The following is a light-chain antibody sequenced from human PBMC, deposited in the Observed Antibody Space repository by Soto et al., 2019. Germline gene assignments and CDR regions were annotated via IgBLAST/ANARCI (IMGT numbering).Light chain of an antibody. CDR1: SSDVGGYNY. J-gene: IGLJ1*01. CDR3: SSYTSSSRYV. Sequence: QSALTQPASVSGSPGQSITISCTGTSSDVGGYNYVSWYQQHPGKAPKLMIYDVSNRPSGVSNRFSGSKSGNTASLTTSGLQAEDEADYYCSSYTSSSRYVFGTGTKLTV. V-gene: IGLV2-14*01. CDR2: DVS.